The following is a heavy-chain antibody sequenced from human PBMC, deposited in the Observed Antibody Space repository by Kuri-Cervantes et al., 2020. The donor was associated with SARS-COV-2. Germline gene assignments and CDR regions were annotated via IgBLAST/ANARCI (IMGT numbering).Heavy chain of an antibody. Sequence: ASVKVSCKASGYTFTSYGISWVRQAPGQGLEWMGWISAYNGNTNYAQKLQGRVTMTTDTSTSTAYMELRSLRSDDTAMYYCARDGEYKGYDTYDYWGQGTPVTVSS. V-gene: IGHV1-18*01. CDR1: GYTFTSYG. J-gene: IGHJ4*02. CDR2: ISAYNGNT. CDR3: ARDGEYKGYDTYDY. D-gene: IGHD3-9*01.